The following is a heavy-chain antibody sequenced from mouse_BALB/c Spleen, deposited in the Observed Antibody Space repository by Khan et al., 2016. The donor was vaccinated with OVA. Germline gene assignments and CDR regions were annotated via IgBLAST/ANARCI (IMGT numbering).Heavy chain of an antibody. CDR2: ISYSDST. CDR3: ARGNYSGYYLDY. Sequence: EVQLQESGPGLVKPSQSLSLTCTVTGYSITSNYAWNWIRQFPGNKLEWMGYISYSDSTSYNPSLKSRISITRDTSQNQFFLQLNSVTTEDTATYYCARGNYSGYYLDYWGQGTTLTVSS. D-gene: IGHD1-1*01. V-gene: IGHV3-2*02. CDR1: GYSITSNYA. J-gene: IGHJ2*01.